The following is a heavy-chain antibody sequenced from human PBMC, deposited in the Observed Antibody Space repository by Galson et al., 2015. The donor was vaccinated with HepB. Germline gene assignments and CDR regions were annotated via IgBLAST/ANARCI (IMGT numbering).Heavy chain of an antibody. V-gene: IGHV3-74*01. CDR1: GFTFSTSW. CDR3: ARGGPLGTYYFDY. CDR2: INGDGSST. D-gene: IGHD3/OR15-3a*01. Sequence: CAASGFTFSTSWVHWVRQAPGKGLVWVSRINGDGSSTSYADSVKGRFTISRDNAKNTLYLQMNSLRVEDTAVYYCARGGPLGTYYFDYWGQGILVTVSS. J-gene: IGHJ4*02.